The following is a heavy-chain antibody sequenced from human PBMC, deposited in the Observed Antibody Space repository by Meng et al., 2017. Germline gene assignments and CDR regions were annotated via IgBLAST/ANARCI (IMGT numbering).Heavy chain of an antibody. CDR3: ATQPRVGSY. CDR1: GVTFSNYD. CDR2: INGVGVNT. V-gene: IGHV3-23*04. Sequence: VALVGCGGDLVQPGGSLRLSFAASGVTFSNYDIHWARQAPAKGVEWVSTINGVGVNTYYADSVKGRFTISRDNSKNTLYLQMNSLRAEDTAIYYCATQPRVGSYWGRGTLVTVSS. J-gene: IGHJ4*02. D-gene: IGHD1-26*01.